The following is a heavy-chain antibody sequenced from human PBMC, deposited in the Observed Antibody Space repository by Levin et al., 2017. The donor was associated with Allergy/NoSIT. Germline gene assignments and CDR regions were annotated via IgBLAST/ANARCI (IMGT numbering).Heavy chain of an antibody. Sequence: SQTLSLTCGVYGGSFSGHYWSWIRQPPGKGLEWIGEINHRGSANYNRSLKSRITISEDTSKNQFSLRLSSVTAADTALYYCARGRGFWTGYYYFDAWGQGTLVTVSS. CDR2: INHRGSA. CDR3: ARGRGFWTGYYYFDA. D-gene: IGHD3/OR15-3a*01. J-gene: IGHJ5*02. V-gene: IGHV4-34*01. CDR1: GGSFSGHY.